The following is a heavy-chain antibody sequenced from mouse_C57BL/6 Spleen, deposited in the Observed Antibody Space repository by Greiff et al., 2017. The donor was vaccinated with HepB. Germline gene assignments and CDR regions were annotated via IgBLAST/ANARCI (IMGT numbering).Heavy chain of an antibody. V-gene: IGHV5-4*01. Sequence: EVQVVESGGGLVKPGGSLKLSCAASGFTFSSYAMSWVRQTPEKRLEWVATISDGGSYTYYPDNVKGRFTISRDNAKNNLYLQMSHLKSEDTAMYYCARDPVGYFDVWGTGTTVTVSS. CDR3: ARDPVGYFDV. CDR1: GFTFSSYA. CDR2: ISDGGSYT. J-gene: IGHJ1*03.